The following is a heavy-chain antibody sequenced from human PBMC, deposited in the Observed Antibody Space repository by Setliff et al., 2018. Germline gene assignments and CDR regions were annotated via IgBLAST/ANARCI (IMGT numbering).Heavy chain of an antibody. J-gene: IGHJ3*02. CDR2: ISPRSIYI. V-gene: IGHV3-21*01. D-gene: IGHD6-25*01. CDR1: GFTFSIYS. CDR3: ARSPANGGHDAFDI. Sequence: GGSLRLSCAASGFTFSIYSMHWVRQAPGKGLEWVSSISPRSIYIYYADSVKGRFTISRDNAKNSLYLQMDNLRAGDTAVFYCARSPANGGHDAFDIWGQGTMVTVSS.